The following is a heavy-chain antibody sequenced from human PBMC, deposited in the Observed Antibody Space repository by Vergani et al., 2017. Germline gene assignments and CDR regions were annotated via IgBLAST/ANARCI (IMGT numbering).Heavy chain of an antibody. CDR3: ARRSGIVYDIFSGTQYFFDF. Sequence: QVQLQESGPGLVKPSQTLSLTCTVSGGSINSHNYYWSWIRQPAGKGLEWIGRIHTSGSTNYNPSLKSRVTMSEDTSKNQFSLNLTSVTAADTALYFCARRSGIVYDIFSGTQYFFDFWGQGTLVTVSS. CDR2: IHTSGST. V-gene: IGHV4-61*02. J-gene: IGHJ4*02. D-gene: IGHD3-9*01. CDR1: GGSINSHNYY.